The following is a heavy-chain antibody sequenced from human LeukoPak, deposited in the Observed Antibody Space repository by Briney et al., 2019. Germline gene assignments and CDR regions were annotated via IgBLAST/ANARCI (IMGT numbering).Heavy chain of an antibody. CDR1: GGSISSYY. D-gene: IGHD4-17*01. Sequence: PSETLSLTRTVSGGSISSYYWSWIRQPPGKGQEWIGYIYYSGSTNYNPSLKSRVTISVDTSKNQFSLKLSSVTAADTAVYYCARQDDYGLWYFDLWGRGTLVTVSS. CDR3: ARQDDYGLWYFDL. CDR2: IYYSGST. V-gene: IGHV4-59*08. J-gene: IGHJ2*01.